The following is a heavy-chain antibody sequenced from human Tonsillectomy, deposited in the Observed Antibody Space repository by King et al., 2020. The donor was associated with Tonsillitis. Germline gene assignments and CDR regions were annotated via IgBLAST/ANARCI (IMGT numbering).Heavy chain of an antibody. Sequence: QVQLQESGPGLVKPSQTLSLTCTVSGGSISSGGYYWIWIRQHPGKGLEWIGYIYYSGSTYYNPSLKSRVTISVDKSKNQFSRKLSSVTAADTAVYYCARDFKHSSYDYWGQGTLVTVSS. J-gene: IGHJ4*02. CDR1: GGSISSGGYY. D-gene: IGHD6-6*01. CDR3: ARDFKHSSYDY. CDR2: IYYSGST. V-gene: IGHV4-31*03.